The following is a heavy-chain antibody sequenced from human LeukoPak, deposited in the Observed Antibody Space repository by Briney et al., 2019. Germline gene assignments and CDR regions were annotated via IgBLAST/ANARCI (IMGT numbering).Heavy chain of an antibody. CDR3: ARDKRSSWSQLDYYYYGMDV. Sequence: SVKVSCRASGGTFSSYAISWVRQAPGQGLEWMGGIIPIFGTANYAQKFQGRVTITADESTSTAYMELSSLRSEDTAVYYCARDKRSSWSQLDYYYYGMDVWGKGTTVTVSS. D-gene: IGHD6-13*01. J-gene: IGHJ6*04. CDR2: IIPIFGTA. V-gene: IGHV1-69*13. CDR1: GGTFSSYA.